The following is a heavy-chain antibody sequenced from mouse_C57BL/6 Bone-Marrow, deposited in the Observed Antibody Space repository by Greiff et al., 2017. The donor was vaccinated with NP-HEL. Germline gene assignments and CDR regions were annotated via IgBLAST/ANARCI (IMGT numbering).Heavy chain of an antibody. CDR2: IYPGSGNT. Sequence: QVHVKQSGPELVQPGASVKISCKASGYSFTSYYIHWVKQRPGQGLEWIGWIYPGSGNTKYNEKFKGKATLTADTSSSTAYMQLSSLTSEDSAVYYCARSPLAMDYWGQGTSVTVSS. V-gene: IGHV1-66*01. CDR1: GYSFTSYY. J-gene: IGHJ4*01. CDR3: ARSPLAMDY.